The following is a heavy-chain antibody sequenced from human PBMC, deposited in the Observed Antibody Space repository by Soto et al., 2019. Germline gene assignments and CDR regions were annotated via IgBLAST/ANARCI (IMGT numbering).Heavy chain of an antibody. CDR1: GFTFSSAA. CDR2: IVVGSGKT. V-gene: IGHV1-58*02. Sequence: GASVKGPCKASGFTFSSAAIQWVRQARGQPLEWIGWIVVGSGKTDYTHNLQARVTITRDKSTSTAYMELSGLRSEDTAVYYCAATFDSGSYDFGGHPWWGQGTLVTVSS. D-gene: IGHD2-21*01. CDR3: AATFDSGSYDFGGHPW. J-gene: IGHJ4*02.